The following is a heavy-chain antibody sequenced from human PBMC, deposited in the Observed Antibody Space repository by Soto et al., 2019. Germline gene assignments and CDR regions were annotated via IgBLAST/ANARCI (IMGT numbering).Heavy chain of an antibody. V-gene: IGHV3-33*01. CDR3: AREPDYGDYVRGGMDV. Sequence: GGSLRLSCAASGFTFSSYGMHWVRQAPGKGLEWVAVIWYDGSNKYYADSVKGRFTISRDNSKNTLYLQMNSLRAEDTAVYYCAREPDYGDYVRGGMDVWGQGTTVTVSS. CDR1: GFTFSSYG. J-gene: IGHJ6*02. D-gene: IGHD4-17*01. CDR2: IWYDGSNK.